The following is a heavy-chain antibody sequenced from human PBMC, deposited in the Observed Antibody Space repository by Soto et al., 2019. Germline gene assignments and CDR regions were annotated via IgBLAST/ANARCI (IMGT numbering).Heavy chain of an antibody. V-gene: IGHV2-5*02. CDR2: IYWDDDK. J-gene: IGHJ4*02. CDR3: ARMIFGRNVYYFED. CDR1: GFSLSTSGVG. Sequence: SGPTLVNPTQTLTLTCTFSGFSLSTSGVGVGWIRQPPGKALEWLALIYWDDDKRYSPSLKSRLTITKDTSKNQVLLTMTDMDPVDTATYYCARMIFGRNVYYFEDWGRGPLVTVSS. D-gene: IGHD3-3*01.